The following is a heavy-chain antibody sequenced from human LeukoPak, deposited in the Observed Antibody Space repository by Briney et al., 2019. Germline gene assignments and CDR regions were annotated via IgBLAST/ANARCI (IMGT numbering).Heavy chain of an antibody. CDR1: KFTFSDYS. D-gene: IGHD2-2*01. Sequence: LRLSCAASKFTFSDYSMNWLRQAPGKGLEWIGYIYSTGSTNYNPSLKSRVTISVDTSKNEFSLKLNSVTAADTAVYYCARDRRGTSCYDYWGQGTLVTVSS. CDR2: IYSTGST. CDR3: ARDRRGTSCYDY. V-gene: IGHV4-59*01. J-gene: IGHJ4*02.